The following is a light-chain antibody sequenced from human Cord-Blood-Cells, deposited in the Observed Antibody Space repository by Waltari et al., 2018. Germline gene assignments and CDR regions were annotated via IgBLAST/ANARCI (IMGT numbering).Light chain of an antibody. Sequence: QSALTQPASVSGSPGQSITISCTGTSSDLGSYNLVSWYQQHPGKAPKLMIYEGSRRPSGVSNRFSGSKSGNTASLTISGLQAEDEADYYCCSYAGSSTLWVFGGGTKLTVL. V-gene: IGLV2-23*01. CDR2: EGS. CDR1: SSDLGSYNL. CDR3: CSYAGSSTLWV. J-gene: IGLJ3*02.